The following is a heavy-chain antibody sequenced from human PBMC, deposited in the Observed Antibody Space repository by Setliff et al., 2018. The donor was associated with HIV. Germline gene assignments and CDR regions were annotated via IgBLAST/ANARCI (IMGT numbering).Heavy chain of an antibody. J-gene: IGHJ3*02. Sequence: ASVKVSCKASGYTFTGYYMHWVRQAPGQGLEWMGWINPNSGGTIYAQKFQGRVTMTEDTSTDTAYMELSSLRSEDTAVYYCATVGPTIWGAFDIWGQGTMVTVSS. D-gene: IGHD3-16*01. CDR3: ATVGPTIWGAFDI. CDR2: INPNSGGT. CDR1: GYTFTGYY. V-gene: IGHV1-2*02.